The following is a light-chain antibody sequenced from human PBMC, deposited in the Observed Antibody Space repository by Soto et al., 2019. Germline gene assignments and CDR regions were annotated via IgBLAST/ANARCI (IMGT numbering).Light chain of an antibody. CDR1: SSNIGAGYD. Sequence: QAVVTQPPSVSGAPGQTITISCTGSSSNIGAGYDVHWYQQLPGAAPKLLIYGNSNRPSGVPDRFTGSKSGTSVSLAITGLQAEDEADYYCQSYDSSLSGSDVFGTGTKLTVL. CDR3: QSYDSSLSGSDV. CDR2: GNS. J-gene: IGLJ1*01. V-gene: IGLV1-40*01.